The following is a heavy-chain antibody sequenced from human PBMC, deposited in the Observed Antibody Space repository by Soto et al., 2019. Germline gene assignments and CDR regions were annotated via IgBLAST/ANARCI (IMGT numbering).Heavy chain of an antibody. J-gene: IGHJ4*02. CDR1: GGTFSSYT. V-gene: IGHV1-69*02. CDR2: IIPILDIA. D-gene: IGHD6-13*01. Sequence: QVQLVQSGAEVKKPGSSVKVSCKASGGTFSSYTISWVRQAPGQGLEWMGRIIPILDIANYAQEFQGRVTITADKSTSTAYMELSSLRSEDTAVYYCATTRSGTGTFFDYWGQGTLVTVSS. CDR3: ATTRSGTGTFFDY.